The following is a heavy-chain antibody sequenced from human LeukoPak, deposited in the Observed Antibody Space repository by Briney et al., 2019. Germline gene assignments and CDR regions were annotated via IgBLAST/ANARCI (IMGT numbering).Heavy chain of an antibody. Sequence: AGGSLSLSCVASGLPISDFAMHWVRQAQGKGLEWVSLISGDGVSTFYADSVKGRFSISRDNSKNSLSLEMNSLRTEDTAMYYCARESGKFDYWGQGTLVAVSS. CDR2: ISGDGVST. V-gene: IGHV3-43*02. CDR1: GLPISDFA. J-gene: IGHJ4*02. CDR3: ARESGKFDY.